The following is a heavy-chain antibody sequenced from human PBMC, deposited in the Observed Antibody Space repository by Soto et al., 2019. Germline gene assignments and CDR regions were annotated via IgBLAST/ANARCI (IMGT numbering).Heavy chain of an antibody. CDR1: GGSFIGYY. CDR3: ARGGPYYDFWSGYYGGFYYYGMDV. CDR2: INHSGST. D-gene: IGHD3-3*01. V-gene: IGHV4-34*01. Sequence: SETLSLTCAVYGGSFIGYYCIFIRHPPFKWLEWIGEINHSGSTNYNPSLKSRVTISVDTSKNQFSLKRSSVTAADTAVYYCARGGPYYDFWSGYYGGFYYYGMDVWGQGTTVTGSS. J-gene: IGHJ6*02.